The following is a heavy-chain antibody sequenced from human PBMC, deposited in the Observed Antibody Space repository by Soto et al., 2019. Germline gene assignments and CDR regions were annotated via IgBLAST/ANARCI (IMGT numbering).Heavy chain of an antibody. CDR1: GGSISSGDYY. J-gene: IGHJ6*02. CDR2: IYYSWST. V-gene: IGHV4-30-4*01. D-gene: IGHD2-21*01. CDR3: ARDGAVSYWGGAGPNQNYYGMDV. Sequence: PSETLSLTCTVSGGSISSGDYYWSWIRQPPGKGLEWIGYIYYSWSTYYNPSLKSRVTISVDPSKNQLCLKLSSVTAAATAVYSCARDGAVSYWGGAGPNQNYYGMDVWGQGTTVTVAS.